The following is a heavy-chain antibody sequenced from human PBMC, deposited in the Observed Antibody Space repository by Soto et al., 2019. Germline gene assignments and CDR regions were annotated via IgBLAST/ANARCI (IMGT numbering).Heavy chain of an antibody. D-gene: IGHD3-9*01. CDR1: GGSISSYY. J-gene: IGHJ4*02. CDR2: IYYSGST. Sequence: KSSETLSLTCTVSGGSISSYYWSWIRQPPGKGLEWIGYIYYSGSTNYNPSLKSRVTISVDTSKNQFSLKLSSVTAADTAVYYCARLDYDILTGYFLDYWGQGTMVTVS. CDR3: ARLDYDILTGYFLDY. V-gene: IGHV4-59*08.